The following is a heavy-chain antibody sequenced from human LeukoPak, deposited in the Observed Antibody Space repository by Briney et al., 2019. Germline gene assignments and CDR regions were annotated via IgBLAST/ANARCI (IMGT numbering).Heavy chain of an antibody. CDR3: AKDKADYYGSGSYYSDAFDI. CDR1: GFTFSSYG. CDR2: ISGSGGST. V-gene: IGHV3-23*01. D-gene: IGHD3-10*01. Sequence: QTGGSLRLSCAASGFTFSSYGMHWVRQAPGKGLEWVSAISGSGGSTYYADSVKGRFTISRDNSKNTLYLQMNSLRAEDTAVYYCAKDKADYYGSGSYYSDAFDIWGQGTMVTVSS. J-gene: IGHJ3*02.